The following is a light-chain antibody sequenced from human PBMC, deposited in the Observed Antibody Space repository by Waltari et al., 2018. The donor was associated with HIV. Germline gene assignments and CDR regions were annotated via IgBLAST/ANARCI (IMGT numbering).Light chain of an antibody. J-gene: IGLJ2*01. CDR2: AVT. V-gene: IGLV2-14*01. Sequence: QSALTQPASVSGSPGQSITITCTGTSDDVGGYNHVAWYQQKIDSPPKLIIAAVTHRPSGVSGRFSGSKSGNTASLTSTGLRPDDEAVYFCSSYTRSISVIFGGGTRLIV. CDR3: SSYTRSISVI. CDR1: SDDVGGYNH.